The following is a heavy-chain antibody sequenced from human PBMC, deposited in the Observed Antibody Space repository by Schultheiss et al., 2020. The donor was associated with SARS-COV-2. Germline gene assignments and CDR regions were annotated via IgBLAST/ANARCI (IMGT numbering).Heavy chain of an antibody. Sequence: ASVKVSCKASGYTFTSYGISWVRQAPGQGLEWMGWMSPHSGNTGYAQTFQGRVTITRDMSTSTAYMELSSLRSEDTAVYYCAADHGSWMYWSESSNPNWFDPWGQGTLVTVSS. CDR2: MSPHSGNT. V-gene: IGHV1-8*03. CDR1: GYTFTSYG. J-gene: IGHJ5*02. D-gene: IGHD2-8*02. CDR3: AADHGSWMYWSESSNPNWFDP.